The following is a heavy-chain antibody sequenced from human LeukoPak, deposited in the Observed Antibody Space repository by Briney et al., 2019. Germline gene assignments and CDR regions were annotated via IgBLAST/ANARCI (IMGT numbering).Heavy chain of an antibody. Sequence: SETLSLTCTVPGGSISSSSYYWGWIRQPPGKGLEWIGSIYYSGSTYYNPSLKSRVTISVDTSKNQFSLKLSSVTAADTAVYYCARGYGVHYYDSSGSYYFDYWGQGTLVTVSS. CDR3: ARGYGVHYYDSSGSYYFDY. CDR1: GGSISSSSYY. D-gene: IGHD3-22*01. V-gene: IGHV4-39*01. J-gene: IGHJ4*02. CDR2: IYYSGST.